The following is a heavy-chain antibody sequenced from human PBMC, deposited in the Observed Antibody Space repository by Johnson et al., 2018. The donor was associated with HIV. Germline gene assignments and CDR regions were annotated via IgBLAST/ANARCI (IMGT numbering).Heavy chain of an antibody. CDR1: GFTFSDYY. J-gene: IGHJ3*02. CDR3: ARDLVPYYYDSSGYSYAFDI. CDR2: ISSSGSTI. V-gene: IGHV3-11*04. D-gene: IGHD3-22*01. Sequence: QVQLVESGGGVVRPGGSLRLSCAASGFTFSDYYMSWIRQAPGKGLEWVSYISSSGSTIYYADSVKGRFTISRDNAKNSVFLQMNSLRAEDTAVYYCARDLVPYYYDSSGYSYAFDIWGQGTMVTVSS.